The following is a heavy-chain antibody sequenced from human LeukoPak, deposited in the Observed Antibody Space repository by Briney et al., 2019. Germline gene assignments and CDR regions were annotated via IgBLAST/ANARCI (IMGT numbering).Heavy chain of an antibody. J-gene: IGHJ4*02. CDR3: ARGESRDYFDY. V-gene: IGHV4-59*11. Sequence: SETLSLTCTVSGGSISSHYWSWIRRPPGKGLEWIGYIYYSGSTNYNPSLKSRVTISVDTSKNQFSLKLSSVTAADTAVYYCARGESRDYFDYWGQGTLVTVSS. CDR2: IYYSGST. CDR1: GGSISSHY.